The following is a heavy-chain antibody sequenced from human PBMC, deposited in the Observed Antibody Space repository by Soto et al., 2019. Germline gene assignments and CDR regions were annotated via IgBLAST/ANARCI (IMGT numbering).Heavy chain of an antibody. V-gene: IGHV4-30-2*01. CDR1: GVSISRGSYS. CDR3: AGSGYYNNSGMDV. J-gene: IGHJ6*02. D-gene: IGHD3-22*01. Sequence: QLQLQESGSGLVKPSQTLSLTCAGSGVSISRGSYSWSWIRQPPGKGLEWIGYIFYSGSTYYNPSLKSRVTISVDRSKYQFSRKLISVTAADTAVYYCAGSGYYNNSGMDVWGQGTTVTVSS. CDR2: IFYSGST.